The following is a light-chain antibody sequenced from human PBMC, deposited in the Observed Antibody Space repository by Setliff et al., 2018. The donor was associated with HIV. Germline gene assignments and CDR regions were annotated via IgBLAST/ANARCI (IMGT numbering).Light chain of an antibody. J-gene: IGLJ1*01. Sequence: SALTQPASVSGSPGQSITISCTGTSSDVGGYNHVSWYQQHPGKAPKLMIYDVSKGPSGISNRFSGSKSGNTASLTISGLQAEDEADYYCSSYTSNSTYVFGTGTKVTVL. V-gene: IGLV2-14*01. CDR1: SSDVGGYNH. CDR3: SSYTSNSTYV. CDR2: DVS.